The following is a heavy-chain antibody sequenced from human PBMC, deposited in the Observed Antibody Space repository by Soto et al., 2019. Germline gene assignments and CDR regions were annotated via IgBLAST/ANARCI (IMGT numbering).Heavy chain of an antibody. D-gene: IGHD3-22*01. J-gene: IGHJ5*02. CDR3: ARVGWTLNSYDSSGRFDP. CDR2: ISAYNGNT. Sequence: GASVKVSCKASGYTFTSYVIILVRQAPGQGLEWMGRISAYNGNTNYAQKLQDRVTMTTDTSTSTAYMELRSLRSDDTAVYYCARVGWTLNSYDSSGRFDPWGQGTLVTVSS. V-gene: IGHV1-18*04. CDR1: GYTFTSYV.